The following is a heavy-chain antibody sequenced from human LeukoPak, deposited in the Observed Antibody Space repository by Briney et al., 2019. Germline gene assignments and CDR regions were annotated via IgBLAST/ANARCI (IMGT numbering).Heavy chain of an antibody. J-gene: IGHJ4*02. V-gene: IGHV4-30-2*01. CDR1: GGSISSGGYY. D-gene: IGHD1-26*01. CDR2: IYHSGST. Sequence: SETLSLTCTVSGGSISSGGYYWSWIRQPPGKGLEWIGYIYHSGSTYYNPSLKSRVTISVDRSKNQFSLKLSSVTAADTAVYYCARAQGSGSYHPFDYWGQGTLVTVSS. CDR3: ARAQGSGSYHPFDY.